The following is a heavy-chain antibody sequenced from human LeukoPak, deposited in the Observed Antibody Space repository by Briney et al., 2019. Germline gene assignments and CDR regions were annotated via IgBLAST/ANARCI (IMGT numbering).Heavy chain of an antibody. V-gene: IGHV1-24*01. CDR1: GYTLTELS. CDR2: FDPEDGET. D-gene: IGHD3-10*01. CDR3: ATERMVRGVIRYYYYGMDV. Sequence: ASVKVSCKVSGYTLTELSMHWVRQAPGKGLEWMGGFDPEDGETIYAQKFQGRVTMTEDTSTDTAYMELSSLRSEDTAVYYCATERMVRGVIRYYYYGMDVWGQGTTVTVSS. J-gene: IGHJ6*02.